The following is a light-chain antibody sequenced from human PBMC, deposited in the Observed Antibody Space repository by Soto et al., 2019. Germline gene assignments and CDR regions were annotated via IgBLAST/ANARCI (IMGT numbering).Light chain of an antibody. CDR1: SSDIGSYNL. J-gene: IGLJ3*02. V-gene: IGLV2-14*02. CDR2: EGS. CDR3: STYTNSITV. Sequence: QSALTQPASVSGSPGQSITISCTGTSSDIGSYNLVSWYQQHPGKAPKLMIYEGSKRPSGVSNRFSGSKSGNAASLTISGLQAEDEGDYYCSTYTNSITVFGGGTKVTVL.